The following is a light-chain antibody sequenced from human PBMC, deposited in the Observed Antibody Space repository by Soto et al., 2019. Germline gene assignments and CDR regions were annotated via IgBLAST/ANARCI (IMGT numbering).Light chain of an antibody. CDR1: QSLLQSDGKTH. CDR2: EVI. Sequence: DIVMTQTPLSLSVTPGQPASISCKSSQSLLQSDGKTHLNWFLQRPGQPPQLLIYEVIKRFSGVPHRFSGSGSGTDFTLKISRVEAEDVGVYYCMQSTQFPNTFGQGTRLESK. V-gene: IGKV2D-29*01. J-gene: IGKJ5*01. CDR3: MQSTQFPNT.